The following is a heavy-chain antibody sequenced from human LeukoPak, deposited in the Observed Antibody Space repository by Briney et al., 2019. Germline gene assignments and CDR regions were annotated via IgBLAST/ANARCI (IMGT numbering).Heavy chain of an antibody. D-gene: IGHD6-13*01. CDR1: GGSISSSSYY. CDR3: ARLKTHSSSSYYFDY. V-gene: IGHV4-39*01. J-gene: IGHJ4*02. CDR2: IYYSGST. Sequence: TSETLSLTCTVSGGSISSSSYYWGWIRQPPGKGLEWIGSIYYSGSTYYNPSLKSRVTISVDTSKNQFSLKLSSVTAADTAVYYCARLKTHSSSSYYFDYWGQGTLVTVSS.